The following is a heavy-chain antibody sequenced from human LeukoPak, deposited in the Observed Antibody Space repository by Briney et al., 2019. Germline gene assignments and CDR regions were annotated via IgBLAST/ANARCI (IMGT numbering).Heavy chain of an antibody. J-gene: IGHJ4*02. CDR1: GGSISSYY. V-gene: IGHV4-59*08. CDR2: IYYSGST. CDR3: ARLMTTVTTSVWVFDY. D-gene: IGHD4-17*01. Sequence: SETLSLTCTVSGGSISSYYWSWIREPPGKGLEWSGYIYYSGSTNYNPSLKRRVTISVDTSKNQFSLKLSSVNAADTAVYYCARLMTTVTTSVWVFDYWGQGTLVTVSS.